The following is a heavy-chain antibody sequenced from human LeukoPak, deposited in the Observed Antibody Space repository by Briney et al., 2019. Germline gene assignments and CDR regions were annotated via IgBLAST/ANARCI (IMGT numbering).Heavy chain of an antibody. CDR3: ATIPLNWNYAPYYYYYCMDV. CDR2: FDPEDGET. CDR1: GYTLTELS. D-gene: IGHD1-7*01. Sequence: ASVKVSCKVSGYTLTELSMHWVRQAPGKGLEWMGGFDPEDGETIYAQKFQGRVTMTEDTSTDTAYMELSSLRSEDTAVYYCATIPLNWNYAPYYYYYCMDVWGKGTTVTVSS. V-gene: IGHV1-24*01. J-gene: IGHJ6*03.